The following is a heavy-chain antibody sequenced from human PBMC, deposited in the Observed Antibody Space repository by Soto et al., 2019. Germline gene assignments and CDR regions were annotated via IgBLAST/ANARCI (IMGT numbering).Heavy chain of an antibody. CDR1: GGSISSYY. V-gene: IGHV4-4*07. CDR2: IYTSGST. J-gene: IGHJ4*02. Sequence: SETLSVSCIVPGGSISSYYWSWIRQPAGKGLEWIGRIYTSGSTNYNPSLKSRVTMSVDTSKNQFSLKLRSVTAADTAVYYCVRDPGDITGNPGYYFDYWGQGTMVTVSS. D-gene: IGHD1-20*01. CDR3: VRDPGDITGNPGYYFDY.